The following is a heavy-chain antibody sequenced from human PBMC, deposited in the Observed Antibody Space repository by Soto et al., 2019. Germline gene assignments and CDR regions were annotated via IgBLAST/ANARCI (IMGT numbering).Heavy chain of an antibody. D-gene: IGHD2-8*01. J-gene: IGHJ4*02. Sequence: GGSLRLSCAASGFTFSSYSMNWVRQAPGKGLEWVSSISSSSSYIYYADSVKGRFTISRDNAKNSLYLQMNSLRAEDTAVYYCASSLTEGYCTNGVCYEAGYFDYWGQGTLVTVSS. V-gene: IGHV3-21*01. CDR1: GFTFSSYS. CDR3: ASSLTEGYCTNGVCYEAGYFDY. CDR2: ISSSSSYI.